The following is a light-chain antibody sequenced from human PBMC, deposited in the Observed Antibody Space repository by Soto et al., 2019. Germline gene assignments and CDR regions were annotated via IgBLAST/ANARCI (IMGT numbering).Light chain of an antibody. CDR3: QQYNNWPPLT. CDR2: GAF. J-gene: IGKJ4*01. V-gene: IGKV3-15*01. CDR1: QNVSSN. Sequence: EIVMTQSPVILSVSPGERATLPCRASQNVSSNLAWYQQKPGQAPRLLIYGAFTRATGIPARFSGSGSGTEFTLTISSLQSEDFAVYSCQQYNNWPPLTFGGGTKVEIK.